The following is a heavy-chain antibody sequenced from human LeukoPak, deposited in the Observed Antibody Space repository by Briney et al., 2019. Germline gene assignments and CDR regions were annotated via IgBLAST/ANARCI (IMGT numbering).Heavy chain of an antibody. D-gene: IGHD3-16*02. CDR1: GFTFSYFG. J-gene: IGHJ4*02. V-gene: IGHV3-30*02. Sequence: GGSLRLSCAASGFTFSYFGMYWLRQAPGKGLEWVAFIRSDGSNKYYTDYVKGRFTISRDNSKNTLYLQMNSLRAEDTALYYCAKDNRYDYIWGTYRPNDYWGQGTLVTVSS. CDR2: IRSDGSNK. CDR3: AKDNRYDYIWGTYRPNDY.